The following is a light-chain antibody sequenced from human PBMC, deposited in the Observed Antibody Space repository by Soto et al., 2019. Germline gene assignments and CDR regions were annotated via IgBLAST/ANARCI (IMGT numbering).Light chain of an antibody. CDR2: EVS. V-gene: IGLV2-8*01. Sequence: QSVLTQPPSASGSPGQSVTISCSGTSSDVGGYNYVSWYQQHPGKAPKLMIYEVSKRPSGVPDRFSGSKSGNTASLTVSGLQAEDEADYYCSSYAGSNYVFGTGTKVPVL. CDR1: SSDVGGYNY. J-gene: IGLJ1*01. CDR3: SSYAGSNYV.